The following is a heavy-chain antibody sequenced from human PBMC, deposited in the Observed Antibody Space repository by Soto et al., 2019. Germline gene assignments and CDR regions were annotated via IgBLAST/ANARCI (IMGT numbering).Heavy chain of an antibody. V-gene: IGHV4-31*03. D-gene: IGHD6-13*01. CDR3: ARDPGSSALYYYGMDV. Sequence: QVQLQESGPGLVKPSQTLSLTCTVSGGSISSGGYYWSWIRQHPGKGLEWIGYIYYSGSTYYNPSLKSRVTISVDTSKSQFSLKLSSVTAADTAVYYCARDPGSSALYYYGMDVWGQGTTVTVSS. CDR1: GGSISSGGYY. J-gene: IGHJ6*02. CDR2: IYYSGST.